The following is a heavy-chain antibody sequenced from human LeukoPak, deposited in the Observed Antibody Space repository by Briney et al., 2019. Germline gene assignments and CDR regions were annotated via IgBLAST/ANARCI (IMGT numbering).Heavy chain of an antibody. CDR2: IIPIFGTA. D-gene: IGHD6-19*01. V-gene: IGHV1-69*13. CDR1: GGTFSSYA. CDR3: ARDKGGRYSSGWYAETNWFDP. Sequence: SVKISCKASGGTFSSYAISWVRQAPGQGLEWMGGIIPIFGTANYAQKFQGRVTITADESTSTAYMELSSLRSEDTAVYYCARDKGGRYSSGWYAETNWFDPWGQGTLVTVSS. J-gene: IGHJ5*02.